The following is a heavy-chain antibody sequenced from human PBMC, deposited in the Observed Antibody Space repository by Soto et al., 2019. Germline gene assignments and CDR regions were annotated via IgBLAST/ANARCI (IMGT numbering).Heavy chain of an antibody. D-gene: IGHD3-22*01. CDR3: ARGQWSAVVVIPFDY. V-gene: IGHV1-3*01. CDR2: INASNGNT. CDR1: GYTFTSYA. Sequence: ASVKVSCKASGYTFTSYAMRWVRQATGQRLERMGIINASNGNTKYAQKFQGRVTMTRDTSTSTVYMKLSSLRSDVTVVYYCARGQWSAVVVIPFDYWGQGTLVTVSS. J-gene: IGHJ4*02.